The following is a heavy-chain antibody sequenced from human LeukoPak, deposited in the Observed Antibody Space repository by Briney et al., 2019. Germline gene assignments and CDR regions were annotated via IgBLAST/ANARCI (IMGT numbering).Heavy chain of an antibody. V-gene: IGHV3-48*03. CDR3: ARDIAVSGNYFDY. D-gene: IGHD6-19*01. Sequence: GGSLRLSCAASGFTFSSYEMNWVRQAPGKGLEWVSYISSSGSTIYYADSVKGRFTISRDNAKNTLYLQMNSLRAEDTAVYYCARDIAVSGNYFDYWGQGTLVTVSS. J-gene: IGHJ4*02. CDR1: GFTFSSYE. CDR2: ISSSGSTI.